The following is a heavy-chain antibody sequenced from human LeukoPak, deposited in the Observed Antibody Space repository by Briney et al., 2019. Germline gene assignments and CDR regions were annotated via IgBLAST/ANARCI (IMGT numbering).Heavy chain of an antibody. CDR1: GGSFSGYY. D-gene: IGHD3-3*01. J-gene: IGHJ4*02. CDR3: ARLGVVNNFDY. CDR2: INHSGST. V-gene: IGHV4-34*01. Sequence: SETLSLTCAVYGGSFSGYYWSWIRQPPGKGLEWIGEINHSGSTNYNPSLKSRVTISVDTSKNQFSLKLSSETAADTAVYYCARLGVVNNFDYWGQGTLVTVSS.